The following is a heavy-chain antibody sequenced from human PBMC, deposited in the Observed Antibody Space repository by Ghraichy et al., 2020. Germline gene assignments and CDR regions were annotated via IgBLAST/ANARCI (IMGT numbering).Heavy chain of an antibody. J-gene: IGHJ4*02. V-gene: IGHV4-59*01. D-gene: IGHD3-10*01. CDR3: ALRGSMTKRYYFDY. CDR2: VYYGGIS. CDR1: DGSLSNSY. Sequence: SETLSLTCTVSDGSLSNSYWSWIRQSPGKGLEWIGYVYYGGISNYNPSLKSRLTMSMDMSKGQISLKLNSVTAADTAVYYCALRGSMTKRYYFDYWGQGTLVTVSS.